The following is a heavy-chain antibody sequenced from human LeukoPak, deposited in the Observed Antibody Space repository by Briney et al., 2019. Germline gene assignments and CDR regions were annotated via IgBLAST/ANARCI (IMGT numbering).Heavy chain of an antibody. D-gene: IGHD3-22*01. CDR3: AREQNYYDSSGYYNHLDY. CDR1: GFTVSSNY. CDR2: IKQDGSEK. J-gene: IGHJ4*02. V-gene: IGHV3-7*04. Sequence: GGSLRLSCAASGFTVSSNYMSWVRQAPGKGLEWVANIKQDGSEKYYVDSVKGRFTISRDNAKNSLYLQMNSLRAEDTAVYYCAREQNYYDSSGYYNHLDYWGQGTLVTVSS.